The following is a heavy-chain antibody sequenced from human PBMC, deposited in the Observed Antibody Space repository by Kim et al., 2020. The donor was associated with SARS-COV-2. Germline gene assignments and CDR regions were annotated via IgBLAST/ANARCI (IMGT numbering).Heavy chain of an antibody. J-gene: IGHJ4*02. CDR1: GGTFSSYA. D-gene: IGHD6-19*01. CDR3: AREAGFSSGWYF. Sequence: SVKVSCKASGGTFSSYAISWVRQAPGQGLEWMGGIIPIFGTANYAQKFQGRVTITADESTSTAYMELSSLRSEDTAVYYCAREAGFSSGWYFWGQGTLVTVSS. V-gene: IGHV1-69*13. CDR2: IIPIFGTA.